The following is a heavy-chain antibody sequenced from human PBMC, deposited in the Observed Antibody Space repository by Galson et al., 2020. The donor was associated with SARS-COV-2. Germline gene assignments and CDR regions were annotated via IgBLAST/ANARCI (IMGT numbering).Heavy chain of an antibody. CDR2: INSSGST. CDR3: ASESRWDRYFDH. CDR1: GGSFSGSS. V-gene: IGHV4-34*01. D-gene: IGHD1-26*01. Sequence: PSEPLSLTCAVHGGSFSGSSSSWIRQPPGKGLEWIGEINSSGSTNYNPSLKRRVTISVATSKNHFSLKLSAVTAADTAVYSCASESRWDRYFDHWGQGTLVTVSS. J-gene: IGHJ4*02.